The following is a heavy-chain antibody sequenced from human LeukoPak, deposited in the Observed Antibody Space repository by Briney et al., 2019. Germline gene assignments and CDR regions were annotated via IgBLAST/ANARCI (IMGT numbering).Heavy chain of an antibody. D-gene: IGHD6-19*01. CDR3: AKMGRYSSGWSDY. V-gene: IGHV3-23*01. CDR2: ISGSGGDT. J-gene: IGHJ4*02. CDR1: GFTFSSYA. Sequence: GGSLRLSCAASGFTFSSYAMICVRQAPGKGLEWVSGISGSGGDTYYADSVKGRFTISRDNSKNTLYVQMNSLRAEDTAVYYCAKMGRYSSGWSDYWGQGTLVTVSS.